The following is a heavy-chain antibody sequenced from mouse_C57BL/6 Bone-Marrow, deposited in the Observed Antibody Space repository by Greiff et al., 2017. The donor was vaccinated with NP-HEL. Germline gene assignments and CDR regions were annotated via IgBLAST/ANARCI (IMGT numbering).Heavy chain of an antibody. Sequence: QVQLQQPGAELVRPGTSVKLSCKASGYTFTSYWMHWVKQRPGQGLEWIGVIDPSDSYTNYNQKFKGTATLTVDTYSNTAYMQLSSLTSEDSAVYYCARGSTMVKWFANWGQGTLVTVSA. CDR1: GYTFTSYW. V-gene: IGHV1-59*01. D-gene: IGHD2-2*01. J-gene: IGHJ3*01. CDR2: IDPSDSYT. CDR3: ARGSTMVKWFAN.